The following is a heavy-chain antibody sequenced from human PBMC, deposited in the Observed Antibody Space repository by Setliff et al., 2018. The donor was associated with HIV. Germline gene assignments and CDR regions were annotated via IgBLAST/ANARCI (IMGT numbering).Heavy chain of an antibody. J-gene: IGHJ6*03. V-gene: IGHV1-3*01. CDR1: GYTFSNHT. D-gene: IGHD3-16*02. CDR2: LNAGYGNT. Sequence: GASVKVSCKASGYTFSNHTIHWVRQAPGKRPEWMGWLNAGYGNTNYAQNFQDRVTITADTSARIVYMELSSLRSDDTAVYYCARDLSYPRVVSYYYYMDVWGKGTTVTVSS. CDR3: ARDLSYPRVVSYYYYMDV.